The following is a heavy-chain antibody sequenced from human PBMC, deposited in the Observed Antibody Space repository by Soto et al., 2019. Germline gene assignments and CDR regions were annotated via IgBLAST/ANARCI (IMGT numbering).Heavy chain of an antibody. D-gene: IGHD2-15*01. CDR2: ISTNGGST. V-gene: IGHV3-64D*06. Sequence: EVQLVESGGGLVQPGESLRLSCSASVFTFSSYAMHWVRQAPGKGLEYVSEISTNGGSTYYADSVKGRFTISRDNSKNTLYLQMSSLRVEDTAVYYCVGLGYCSGGRCYSGLGYWGQGTLVTVSS. CDR3: VGLGYCSGGRCYSGLGY. J-gene: IGHJ4*02. CDR1: VFTFSSYA.